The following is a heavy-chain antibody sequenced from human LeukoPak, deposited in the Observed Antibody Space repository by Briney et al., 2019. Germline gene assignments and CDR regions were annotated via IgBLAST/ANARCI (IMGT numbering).Heavy chain of an antibody. Sequence: GGALRVSCVVSGFIFCNYGMHLVRQAPGEGLEWVAFIRYDGKTEHYADSVKGRLTVSRDTSKNTLYLQVNSLRVEETAVYSFVGDGRVTEPINYWGQGTLVTVSS. CDR3: VGDGRVTEPINY. V-gene: IGHV3-30*02. CDR2: IRYDGKTE. D-gene: IGHD1-26*01. J-gene: IGHJ4*02. CDR1: GFIFCNYG.